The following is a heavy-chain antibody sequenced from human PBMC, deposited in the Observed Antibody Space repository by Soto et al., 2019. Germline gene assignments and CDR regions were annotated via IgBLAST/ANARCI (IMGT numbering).Heavy chain of an antibody. V-gene: IGHV4-34*01. J-gene: IGHJ4*02. Sequence: QVQLQQWGAGLLKPSETLSLTCAVYCGSFSSYYWSWIRQPPGKGLEWIGEINHSGSTNYIPSLKSRVTMSVDTSKNQFSLKLSSVTAADTAVYYCARPSRFDCWGQGTLVTVSS. CDR3: ARPSRFDC. D-gene: IGHD6-6*01. CDR1: CGSFSSYY. CDR2: INHSGST.